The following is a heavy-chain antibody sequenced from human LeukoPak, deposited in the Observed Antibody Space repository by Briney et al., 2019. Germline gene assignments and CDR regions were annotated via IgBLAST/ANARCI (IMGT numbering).Heavy chain of an antibody. CDR1: GFTFSSYG. CDR2: IRYDGSNK. CDR3: ARGAEGIAATDSNFDY. V-gene: IGHV3-30*02. Sequence: PGGSLRLSCAASGFTFSSYGMHWVRQAPGKGLEWVAFIRYDGSNKYYADSVKGRFTISRDNSKNTLYLQMNSLRAEDTAVYYCARGAEGIAATDSNFDYWGQGTLVTVSS. J-gene: IGHJ4*02. D-gene: IGHD6-13*01.